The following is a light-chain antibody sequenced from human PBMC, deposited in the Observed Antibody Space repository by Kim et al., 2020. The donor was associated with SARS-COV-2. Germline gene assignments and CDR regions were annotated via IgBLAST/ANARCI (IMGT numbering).Light chain of an antibody. CDR2: AAS. CDR3: QQYDVYPLT. Sequence: DTQMTQSPSSVSASVGDRVTISCRASQGISNHLAWFQQKPGKAPKPLIYAASKLQSGVPSKFSGSASGTDFTLTISSVQPENFATYYCQQYDVYPLTFGQGTRLEIK. CDR1: QGISNH. J-gene: IGKJ5*01. V-gene: IGKV1-16*02.